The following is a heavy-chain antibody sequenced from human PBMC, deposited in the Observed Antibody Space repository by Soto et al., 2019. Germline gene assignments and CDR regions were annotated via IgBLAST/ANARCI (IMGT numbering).Heavy chain of an antibody. CDR1: GASFSGYY. CDR2: INHSGST. D-gene: IGHD3-9*01. CDR3: ARKVLRYFDWLSTWFDP. V-gene: IGHV4-34*01. Sequence: ASETLSLTCSFYGASFSGYYWGWIRQPPGKGLEWIGEINHSGSTNYNPSLKSRVTISVDTSKNQFSLKLSSVTAADTAVYYCARKVLRYFDWLSTWFDPWGQGTLVTVSS. J-gene: IGHJ5*02.